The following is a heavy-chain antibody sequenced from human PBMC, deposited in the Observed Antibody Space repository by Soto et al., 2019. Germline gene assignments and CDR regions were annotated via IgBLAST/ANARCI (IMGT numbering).Heavy chain of an antibody. CDR3: ARTHSSSFPYYYYMDV. D-gene: IGHD6-6*01. CDR2: IYPGDSDT. Sequence: GVPLKMSSKGSGYSFTSYWMGSVRQMPGKGLEWMGIIYPGDSDTRYSPSFQGQVTISADKSISTAYLQWSSLKASDTAMYYCARTHSSSFPYYYYMDVWGKGTTVTVSS. V-gene: IGHV5-51*01. J-gene: IGHJ6*03. CDR1: GYSFTSYW.